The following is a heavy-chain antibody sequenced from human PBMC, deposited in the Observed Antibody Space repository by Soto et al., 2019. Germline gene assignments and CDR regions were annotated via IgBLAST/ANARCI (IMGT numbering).Heavy chain of an antibody. V-gene: IGHV4-39*02. D-gene: IGHD3-22*01. CDR3: ARDRRQYYDSSGYYGAFFDI. CDR1: GGSISRSGHY. Sequence: SETLSLTCTVSGGSISRSGHYGGWIRQPPGKGLEWIGSIYHNGDTYHNPSLKSRVTISVDTSKNQFSLKLRSVTAADTAVYYCARDRRQYYDSSGYYGAFFDIWGQGTMVTVSS. CDR2: IYHNGDT. J-gene: IGHJ3*02.